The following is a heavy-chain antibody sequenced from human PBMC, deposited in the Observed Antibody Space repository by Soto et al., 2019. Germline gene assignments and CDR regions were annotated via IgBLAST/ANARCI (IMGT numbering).Heavy chain of an antibody. Sequence: QVQLQESGPGLVKPSETLSLTCTVSGGSISNHYWSWIRQPPGKGLEWIGYISYNGHTNYNPSLKSRVTMSVDTSKNQISLKLSSVTAADTAVYYCARANWYSEYWGQGTLVTVSS. CDR1: GGSISNHY. J-gene: IGHJ4*02. CDR2: ISYNGHT. D-gene: IGHD7-27*01. CDR3: ARANWYSEY. V-gene: IGHV4-59*11.